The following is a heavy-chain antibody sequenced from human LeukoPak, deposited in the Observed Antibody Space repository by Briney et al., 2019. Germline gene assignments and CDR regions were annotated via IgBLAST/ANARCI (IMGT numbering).Heavy chain of an antibody. D-gene: IGHD3-10*01. CDR3: ASSISDYYGVDV. V-gene: IGHV4-59*08. J-gene: IGHJ6*02. CDR2: IYYSGST. CDR1: GGSISSYY. Sequence: SETLSLTCTVSGGSISSYYWSWIRQPPGKGLEWIGYIYYSGSTNYNPSLKSRVTISVDTSKNQFSLKLSSVTAADTAVYYCASSISDYYGVDVWGQGTTVTVSS.